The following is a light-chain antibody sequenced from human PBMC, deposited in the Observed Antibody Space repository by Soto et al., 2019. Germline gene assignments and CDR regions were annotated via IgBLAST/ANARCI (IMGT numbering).Light chain of an antibody. CDR2: KDS. CDR3: QSADSSGTYQV. CDR1: ALPKQY. Sequence: SYELTQPPSVSVSPGQTARITCSGDALPKQYAYWYQQKPGQAPVLVIYKDSERPSGIPERFSGSSSGTTVTSTISGVQAEDEADYYCQSADSSGTYQVFGTGTKVTVL. V-gene: IGLV3-25*02. J-gene: IGLJ1*01.